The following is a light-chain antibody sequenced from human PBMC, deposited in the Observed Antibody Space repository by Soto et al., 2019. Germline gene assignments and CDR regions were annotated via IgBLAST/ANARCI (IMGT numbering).Light chain of an antibody. CDR1: QSISSW. Sequence: DIQMTQSPSTLSASVGDRVTITCRASQSISSWLAWYQQKPGKAPKLLIYDASTLERGVPSRFRDSGYGTDFSLTISSLMPEDLATYYCHQLNNYPITFGQGTRLEIK. J-gene: IGKJ5*01. CDR2: DAS. CDR3: HQLNNYPIT. V-gene: IGKV1-5*01.